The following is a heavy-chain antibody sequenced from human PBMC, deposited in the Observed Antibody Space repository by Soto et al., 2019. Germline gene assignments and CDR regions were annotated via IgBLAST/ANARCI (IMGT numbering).Heavy chain of an antibody. J-gene: IGHJ4*02. CDR3: EKDMKWGGMTTIHYFDS. CDR1: GFTVDDYA. CDR2: ISANGDNV. V-gene: IGHV3-9*01. D-gene: IGHD4-17*01. Sequence: PGGSLRLSCVASGFTVDDYAMHWVRQAPGKGLEWVSGISANGDNVDYADSVKGRFTVSRDNAKNSLFLQMNSLRPEDTALYYCEKDMKWGGMTTIHYFDSWGQGTQVTVS.